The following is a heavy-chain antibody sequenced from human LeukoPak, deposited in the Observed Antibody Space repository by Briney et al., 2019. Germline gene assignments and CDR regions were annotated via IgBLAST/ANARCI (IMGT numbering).Heavy chain of an antibody. V-gene: IGHV3-48*04. CDR2: IRSDTSTK. CDR1: GFTISSYS. CDR3: TRDSGYEFDY. J-gene: IGHJ4*02. Sequence: GGSLRLSCAASGFTISSYSINWVRQAPGKGLEWVSYIRSDTSTKYYADSVKGRFTISRDNAKNSVYLQMNSLRAEDTAVYYCTRDSGYEFDYWGQGTLVTVSS. D-gene: IGHD5-12*01.